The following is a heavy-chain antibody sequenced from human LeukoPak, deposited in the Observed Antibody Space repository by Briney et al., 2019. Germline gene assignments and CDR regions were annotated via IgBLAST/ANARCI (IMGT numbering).Heavy chain of an antibody. V-gene: IGHV4-39*01. CDR3: ARQTSVDTTSSFDY. J-gene: IGHJ4*02. CDR1: GGSISSTSYY. CDR2: ICYSGYT. Sequence: SETLSLTCTVSGGSISSTSYYWGWIRQPPGKGLEWLGTICYSGYTYSNPSLKSRVTISVDTSKNHFSLRLSSVTAADTAVYYCARQTSVDTTSSFDYWGQGTLVTVSS. D-gene: IGHD5-18*01.